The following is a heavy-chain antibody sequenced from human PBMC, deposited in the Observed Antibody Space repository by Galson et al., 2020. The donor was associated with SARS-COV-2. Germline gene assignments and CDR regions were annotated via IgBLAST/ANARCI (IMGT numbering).Heavy chain of an antibody. CDR3: ARGSQDIVVVPAALFDP. CDR1: GYTFTTYG. J-gene: IGHJ5*02. CDR2: ISAYNGNT. D-gene: IGHD2-2*01. Sequence: ASVKVSCKASGYTFTTYGINWVRQAPGQGLEWMGWISAYNGNTNYAQKLQGRVTMTTDTSTSTAYMELRSLRSDDTAVYYCARGSQDIVVVPAALFDPWGQGTLVTVSS. V-gene: IGHV1-18*04.